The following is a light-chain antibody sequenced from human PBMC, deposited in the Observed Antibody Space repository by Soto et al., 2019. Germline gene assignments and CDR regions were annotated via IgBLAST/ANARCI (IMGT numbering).Light chain of an antibody. Sequence: QSVLTQPPSASGTPGQRVTISCSGSGSNIGTNTVNWYKQVPGTAPTLLIYTDRQRPAGVPDRFSGSRSGTSASLAISWLQSDDEADYYCAAWDGTLNVVLFGGGTKLTVL. J-gene: IGLJ2*01. CDR2: TDR. CDR3: AAWDGTLNVVL. CDR1: GSNIGTNT. V-gene: IGLV1-44*01.